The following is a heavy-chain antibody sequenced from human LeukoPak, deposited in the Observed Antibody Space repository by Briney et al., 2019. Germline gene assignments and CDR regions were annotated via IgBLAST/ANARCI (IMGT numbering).Heavy chain of an antibody. CDR1: GYTFTGYY. J-gene: IGHJ6*03. V-gene: IGHV1-2*02. Sequence: ASVKVSCKASGYTFTGYYIQWVRQAPGQGLEWMGWINPNGGGTNYAQKFQGRVTMTRDTSITTAYMELSRLRSDDTAVYYCARGYCSSTSCLGYYYYYMDVWGKGTTVTVSS. CDR3: ARGYCSSTSCLGYYYYYMDV. D-gene: IGHD2-2*01. CDR2: INPNGGGT.